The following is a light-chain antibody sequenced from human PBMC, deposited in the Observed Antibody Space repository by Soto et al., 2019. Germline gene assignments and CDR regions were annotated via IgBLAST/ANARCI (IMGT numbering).Light chain of an antibody. J-gene: IGKJ5*01. CDR3: QQYYSSLIT. CDR2: WAS. V-gene: IGKV4-1*01. CDR1: QSVLYISNNKNY. Sequence: DIVMTQSPDSLAVSLGERATINCKSSQSVLYISNNKNYLAWYQQKPGQPPKLLIYWASTRESGVPDRFSGSGSGTDFTLTISSLQAEDVPVSYCQQYYSSLITFGQGTRLEIK.